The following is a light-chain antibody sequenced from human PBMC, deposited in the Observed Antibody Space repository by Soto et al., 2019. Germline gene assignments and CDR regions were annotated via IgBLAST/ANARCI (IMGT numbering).Light chain of an antibody. CDR1: SGDIGSYNR. J-gene: IGLJ2*01. V-gene: IGLV2-14*01. CDR2: EVT. Sequence: QSALTQPASVSGSPGQSITISCTGTSGDIGSYNRVSWYQQHPGKAPKLIIYEVTDRPSGVSNRFSGSKSGNTASLTISGLQAEDEAEYYCQSYDSSLSGHVVFGGGTKVTVL. CDR3: QSYDSSLSGHVV.